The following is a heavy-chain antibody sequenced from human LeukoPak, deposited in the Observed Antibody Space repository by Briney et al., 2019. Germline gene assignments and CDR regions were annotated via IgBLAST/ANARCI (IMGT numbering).Heavy chain of an antibody. V-gene: IGHV4-39*01. CDR3: TRHFGSGRDDY. Sequence: SETLSLTCTVSGGSISSSNYYWGWMRPPPGKGLEWIGSIHYSGSTYYNPSLKSRVTVSVDTSKNQFTVNLSSVTAADTAVYYCTRHFGSGRDDYWGQGTLVTVSS. CDR1: GGSISSSNYY. CDR2: IHYSGST. D-gene: IGHD3-10*01. J-gene: IGHJ4*02.